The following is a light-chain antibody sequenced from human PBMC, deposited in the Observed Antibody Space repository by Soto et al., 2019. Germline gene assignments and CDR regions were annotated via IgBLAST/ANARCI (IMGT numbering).Light chain of an antibody. J-gene: IGLJ2*01. V-gene: IGLV2-8*01. CDR1: IDDVGAYHY. CDR3: SSYGGFNNVI. CDR2: EVT. Sequence: QSALTQPPSASGSPGQSVTISCTGTIDDVGAYHYVSWYRQFPGEAPQLIIYEVTKRPSGVPDRFSGSKSGNTASLTVSGLQADDEADYYCSSYGGFNNVIFGGGTKVTV.